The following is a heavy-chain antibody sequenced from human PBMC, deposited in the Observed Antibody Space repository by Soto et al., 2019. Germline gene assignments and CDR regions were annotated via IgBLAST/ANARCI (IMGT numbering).Heavy chain of an antibody. V-gene: IGHV2-5*02. D-gene: IGHD3-3*01. CDR2: ICWDYDK. J-gene: IGHJ2*01. CDR3: AHTEGASVYFDL. Sequence: QITLKESGPTLVKPTQPLTLTCSLSDVSVDTRGVGICWIRQPPGKALEWLALICWDYDKRYRPSLKSRLTTARDTAKNHVILTMTDVGPVETATFYCAHTEGASVYFDLLGGGTLVTV. CDR1: DVSVDTRGVG.